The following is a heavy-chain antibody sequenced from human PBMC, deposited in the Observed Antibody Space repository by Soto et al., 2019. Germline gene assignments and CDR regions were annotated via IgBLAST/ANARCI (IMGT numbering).Heavy chain of an antibody. V-gene: IGHV3-33*01. CDR1: GFTFSSYG. CDR2: IWYDGSNK. D-gene: IGHD6-19*01. Sequence: GGSLRLSCAESGFTFSSYGMHWVRQAPGKGLEWVAVIWYDGSNKYYADSVKGRFTISRDNSKNTLYLQMNSLRAEDTAVYYCARGSSGWYYYYYLDVWGKGTTVTVSS. CDR3: ARGSSGWYYYYYLDV. J-gene: IGHJ6*03.